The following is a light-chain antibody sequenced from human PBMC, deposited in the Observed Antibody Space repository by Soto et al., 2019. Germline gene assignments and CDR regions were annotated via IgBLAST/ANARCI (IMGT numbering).Light chain of an antibody. CDR2: EVS. CDR3: SSYTASNTPLV. Sequence: QSALTQPASVSGSPGQSITISCTGTSSDVGSYNFVSWYQHHPGKAPKLMIYEVSNRPSGVSNRFSGSKSGNTASLTISGLQAEDEADYYCSSYTASNTPLVFGGGTKVTVL. J-gene: IGLJ3*02. CDR1: SSDVGSYNF. V-gene: IGLV2-14*01.